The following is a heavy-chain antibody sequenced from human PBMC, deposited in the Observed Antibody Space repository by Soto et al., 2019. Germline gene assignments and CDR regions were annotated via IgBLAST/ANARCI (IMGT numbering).Heavy chain of an antibody. CDR1: GYTFTGHY. J-gene: IGHJ4*02. V-gene: IGHV1-2*02. CDR2: IGPESGAT. D-gene: IGHD5-18*01. Sequence: ASVKVSCKASGYTFTGHYIHWVRQAPEQGPEWMGEIGPESGATRYAQKFQGRVTITADESTRTAYMELSSLRSEDPAVYYCAIMVDTAMVYWGQGTLVTVSS. CDR3: AIMVDTAMVY.